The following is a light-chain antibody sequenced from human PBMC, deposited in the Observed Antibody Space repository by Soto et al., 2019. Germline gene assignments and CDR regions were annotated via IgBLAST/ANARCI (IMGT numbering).Light chain of an antibody. CDR3: YSYTSSSTYV. CDR1: GSDVGAYNY. Sequence: QSVLTQPASVSGSPGQSITISCSGTGSDVGAYNYVSWYQQHPAKASKLMIYDVSNRPSGVSDRFSGSKSGNTASLTISWLQAEDEADYYCYSYTSSSTYVFGSGTKVTVL. CDR2: DVS. J-gene: IGLJ1*01. V-gene: IGLV2-14*01.